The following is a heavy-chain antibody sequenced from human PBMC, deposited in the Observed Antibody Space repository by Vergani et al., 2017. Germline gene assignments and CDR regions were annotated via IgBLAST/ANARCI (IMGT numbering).Heavy chain of an antibody. CDR1: RYTFTSYD. Sequence: QVQLVQSGAEVKKPRASLTLSSTPSRYTFTSYDVNWVRQATGQRLDWMGWMNPNSGNTGYAQKFQGRVTMTRNTSISTAYMELSRLGSEDTAVYYCARGLWFDPWGQGTLVTVSS. CDR2: MNPNSGNT. CDR3: ARGLWFDP. J-gene: IGHJ5*02. V-gene: IGHV1-8*01.